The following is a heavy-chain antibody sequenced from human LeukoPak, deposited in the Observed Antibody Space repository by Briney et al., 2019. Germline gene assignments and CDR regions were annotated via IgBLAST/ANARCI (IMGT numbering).Heavy chain of an antibody. CDR3: ARDSSWVLSLDY. CDR2: KKKEGSEK. J-gene: IGHJ4*02. V-gene: IGHV3-7*01. Sequence: PGGSLRLSCAASGFPFSSFWMSWVRQAPGKGLEWVANKKKEGSEKYNVDSVKGRFTISRDNAKNSLYLQMNSLRAEDTAVYYCARDSSWVLSLDYWGQGTLVTVSS. CDR1: GFPFSSFW. D-gene: IGHD6-13*01.